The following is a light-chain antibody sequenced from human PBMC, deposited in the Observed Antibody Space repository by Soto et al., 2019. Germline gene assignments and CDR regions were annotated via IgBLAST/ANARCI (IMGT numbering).Light chain of an antibody. J-gene: IGLJ2*01. CDR3: QVWDSSSDHRGV. Sequence: SYELTQPPSVSVAPGKTARITCGGNNIGSKSVHWYQQKPGQAPVLVIYYDSDRPSGIPERFSGSNSGNTATLTISRVEAGDEVDYYCQVWDSSSDHRGVFGGGTKLTVL. V-gene: IGLV3-21*04. CDR1: NIGSKS. CDR2: YDS.